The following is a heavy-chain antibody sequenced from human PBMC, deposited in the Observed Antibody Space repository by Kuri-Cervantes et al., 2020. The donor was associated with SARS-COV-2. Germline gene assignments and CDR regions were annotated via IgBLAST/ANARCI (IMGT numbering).Heavy chain of an antibody. CDR2: INTDTGYA. CDR1: GYTFTNYG. J-gene: IGHJ2*01. Sequence: ASVKXSXXASGYTFTNYGIVWVPPAPGQGLEWVGRINTDTGYANYVQNLQGRVTMTTDTSTTTAYMELRSLRSDDTAVYYCATDRDYGGKYWYFDLWGRGTLVTVSS. CDR3: ATDRDYGGKYWYFDL. D-gene: IGHD4-23*01. V-gene: IGHV1-18*01.